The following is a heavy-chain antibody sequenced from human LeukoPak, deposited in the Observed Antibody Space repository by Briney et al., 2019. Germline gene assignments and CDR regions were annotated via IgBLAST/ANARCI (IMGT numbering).Heavy chain of an antibody. CDR3: ARDIGSSWYMELFDY. CDR2: INPSGGST. Sequence: GASVKVSCKASGYTFTGYYIHGVRQAPGQGLEWMGIINPSGGSTSYAQKFQGRVTMTRDTSTSTVYMELSSLRSEDTAVYYCARDIGSSWYMELFDYWGQGTLVTVSS. D-gene: IGHD6-13*01. J-gene: IGHJ4*02. CDR1: GYTFTGYY. V-gene: IGHV1-46*01.